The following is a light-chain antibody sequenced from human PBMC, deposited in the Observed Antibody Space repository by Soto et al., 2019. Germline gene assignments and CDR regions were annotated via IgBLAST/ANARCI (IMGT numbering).Light chain of an antibody. J-gene: IGLJ2*01. CDR1: SSNIGAGYS. CDR2: GNS. V-gene: IGLV1-40*01. CDR3: QSYDSSLSGSVV. Sequence: QSVLTQPPSVSGAPGQRVTISCTGSSSNIGAGYSVHWYQQLPGTAPKLLIYGNSNRPSRVPDRFSGSKSGTSASLAITGLQAEDEADYYCQSYDSSLSGSVVFGGGTKVTVL.